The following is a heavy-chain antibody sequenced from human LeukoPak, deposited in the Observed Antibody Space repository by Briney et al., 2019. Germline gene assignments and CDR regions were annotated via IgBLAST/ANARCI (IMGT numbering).Heavy chain of an antibody. D-gene: IGHD2-21*02. J-gene: IGHJ3*02. CDR1: GGSIRSYY. Sequence: PSETLSLACTVSGGSIRSYYWNWIRQPPGKGLEWIGYIYDSGSTNYNLSLKSRVTISVDTSKNQFSLKLSSVTAADAAVYYCARRVVVTAQTLDAFDIWGQGTMVTVSS. CDR3: ARRVVVTAQTLDAFDI. V-gene: IGHV4-59*08. CDR2: IYDSGST.